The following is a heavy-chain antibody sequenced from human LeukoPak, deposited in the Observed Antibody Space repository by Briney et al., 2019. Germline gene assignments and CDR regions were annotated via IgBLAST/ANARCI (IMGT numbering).Heavy chain of an antibody. V-gene: IGHV3-30*04. Sequence: GGSLRLSCAASGFTFTTYALHWVRQAPDKGLEWVAVISYDGSNEYYADSVKGRFTISRDNSKNTLYLQMNSLRAEDTAVYYCAKDFPYVYWGQGTLVTVSS. J-gene: IGHJ4*02. CDR1: GFTFTTYA. D-gene: IGHD3-16*01. CDR2: ISYDGSNE. CDR3: AKDFPYVY.